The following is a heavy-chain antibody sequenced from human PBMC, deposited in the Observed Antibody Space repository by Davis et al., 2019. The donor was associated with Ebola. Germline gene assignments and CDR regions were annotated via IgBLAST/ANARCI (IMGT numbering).Heavy chain of an antibody. Sequence: GESLKISCAASGFIFRNYAMHWVRQAPGKGLEWVSTIYSDGSAYNADSVKGRFTISRDNSKNSLFLQMNSLRVEDTAVYYCARAWRIPDPGSKVNFDKWGQGTLVTVSS. CDR3: ARAWRIPDPGSKVNFDK. CDR1: GFIFRNYA. J-gene: IGHJ4*02. CDR2: IYSDGSA. V-gene: IGHV3-21*04. D-gene: IGHD1-1*01.